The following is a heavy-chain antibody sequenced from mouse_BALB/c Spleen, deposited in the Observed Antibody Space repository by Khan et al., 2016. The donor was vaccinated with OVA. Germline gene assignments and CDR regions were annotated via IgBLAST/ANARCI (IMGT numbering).Heavy chain of an antibody. CDR2: IWGDGST. J-gene: IGHJ4*01. V-gene: IGHV2-3*01. D-gene: IGHD1-1*01. CDR1: GFSLTSYS. CDR3: AKFTPDYYSMDY. Sequence: QVQLKESGPGLVAPSQSLSITCSISGFSLTSYSVNWVRQPPGKGLEWLGVIWGDGSTNYHSTLKSRLIITKDNSKRQVFLTLNSLQTDDTATYYCAKFTPDYYSMDYWGQGTSVTVSS.